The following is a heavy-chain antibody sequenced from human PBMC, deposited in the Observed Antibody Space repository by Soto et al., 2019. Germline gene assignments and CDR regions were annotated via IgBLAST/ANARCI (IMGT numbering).Heavy chain of an antibody. CDR2: ISQSGNT. Sequence: QVQLHQWGAGLLKPSETLSLACSIYSGCFSGYYWSWIRQPPGKGLEWIGEISQSGNTNYSPSLKSRVSISIDTSKKQFSLNLASVSAADTAVYHCARAPKVSGSSQTRPDFWGQGTLVTVSS. V-gene: IGHV4-34*01. CDR3: ARAPKVSGSSQTRPDF. D-gene: IGHD6-6*01. CDR1: SGCFSGYY. J-gene: IGHJ4*02.